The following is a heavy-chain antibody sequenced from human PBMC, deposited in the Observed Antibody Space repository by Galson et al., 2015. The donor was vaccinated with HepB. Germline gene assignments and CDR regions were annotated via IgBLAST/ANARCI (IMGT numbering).Heavy chain of an antibody. CDR2: IDPNAGGT. V-gene: IGHV1-2*06. Sequence: SVKVSCKASRYTFSAYHLHWVRQAPGQGLEWMGRIDPNAGGTYYAQNFRGRVTMTRDTSISTAYMELRGLTSDDTAVYFCARGNHGKFDPWGQGTLVTVSS. D-gene: IGHD1-14*01. J-gene: IGHJ5*02. CDR1: RYTFSAYH. CDR3: ARGNHGKFDP.